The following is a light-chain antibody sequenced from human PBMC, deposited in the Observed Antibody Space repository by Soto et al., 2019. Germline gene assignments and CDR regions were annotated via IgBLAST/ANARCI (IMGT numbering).Light chain of an antibody. Sequence: QSALTQPPSAAGSPGQAVTISCTGTSRDIGGYDFVSWYQQHPGKAPKLLIYDVIKRPSGVPDRFSGSKSGNTASLTVSGLQTDGEADYYCSSYGGSNNLLFGGGTQLTVL. CDR3: SSYGGSNNLL. V-gene: IGLV2-8*01. CDR1: SRDIGGYDF. J-gene: IGLJ2*01. CDR2: DVI.